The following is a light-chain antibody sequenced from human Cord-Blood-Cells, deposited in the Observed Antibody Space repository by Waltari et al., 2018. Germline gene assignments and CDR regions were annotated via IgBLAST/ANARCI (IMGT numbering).Light chain of an antibody. CDR2: SNN. Sequence: QSVLTQPTPASGTPGQRVTIFCSGSRSYIGSSTVNWYQQLPGTAPKLLIYSNNQRPSGVPDRFSGSKSGTSASLAISGLQSEDEADYYCAAWDDSLNGWVFGGGTKLTVL. J-gene: IGLJ3*02. V-gene: IGLV1-44*01. CDR3: AAWDDSLNGWV. CDR1: RSYIGSST.